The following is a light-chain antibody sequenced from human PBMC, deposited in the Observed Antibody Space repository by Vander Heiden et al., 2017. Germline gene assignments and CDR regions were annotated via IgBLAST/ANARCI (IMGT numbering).Light chain of an antibody. CDR3: QHQA. Sequence: IQLTQSPSSLSASAGDRVTITCRASQGISSYLAWYQQKPGKAPKLLIYAASTLQSGVPSRFSGSGSGTDFTLTISSLQPEDFATYDCQHQAFGPGTKVDIK. J-gene: IGKJ3*01. V-gene: IGKV1-9*01. CDR1: QGISSY. CDR2: AAS.